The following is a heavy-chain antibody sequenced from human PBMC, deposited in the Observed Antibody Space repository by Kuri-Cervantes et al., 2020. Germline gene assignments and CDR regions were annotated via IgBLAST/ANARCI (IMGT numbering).Heavy chain of an antibody. J-gene: IGHJ5*02. Sequence: ASVKVSCKASGYTFTSYDINWVRQATGQGLEWMGWMNPNSGNTGYAQKFQGRVTMTRNTSISTAYMELSRLRSDDTAVYYCAREVIAAAGTGFDPWGQGTLVTVSS. D-gene: IGHD6-13*01. V-gene: IGHV1-8*01. CDR1: GYTFTSYD. CDR2: MNPNSGNT. CDR3: AREVIAAAGTGFDP.